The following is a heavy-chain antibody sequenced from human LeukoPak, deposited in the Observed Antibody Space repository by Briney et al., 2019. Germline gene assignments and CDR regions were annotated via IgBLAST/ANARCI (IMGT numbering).Heavy chain of an antibody. CDR3: ARYGASVRGFDS. CDR2: IYYSGTT. V-gene: IGHV4-59*01. D-gene: IGHD4/OR15-4a*01. CDR1: GGSINSYY. Sequence: PSETLSLTCTVSGGSINSYYWSWIRQPPGQGLEWIGCIYYSGTTYYNPSLKSRVTISVDTSKKQFSLKLSSVTAADTAVYYCARYGASVRGFDSWGQGTLVTVSS. J-gene: IGHJ4*02.